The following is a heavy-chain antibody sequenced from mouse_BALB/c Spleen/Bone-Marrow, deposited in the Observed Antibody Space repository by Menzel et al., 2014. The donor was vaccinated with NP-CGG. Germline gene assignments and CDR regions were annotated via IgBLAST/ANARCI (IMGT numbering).Heavy chain of an antibody. J-gene: IGHJ3*01. CDR1: GYTFTSYY. CDR2: INPSNGGA. CDR3: TTSRGYNWFAY. Sequence: VKLQGSGAELVKPGASVKLSCKASGYTFTSYYMYWVKQRPGQGLEWIGEINPSNGGADFNEKFKIKATLTVDKSSSTAYMQLSSLTSEDSAVYYCTTSRGYNWFAYWGQGTLVTVSA. D-gene: IGHD2-2*01. V-gene: IGHV1S16*01.